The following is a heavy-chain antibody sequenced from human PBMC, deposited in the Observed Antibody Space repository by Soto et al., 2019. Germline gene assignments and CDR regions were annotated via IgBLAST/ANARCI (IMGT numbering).Heavy chain of an antibody. CDR2: ISDDGSTA. Sequence: GVLRLSCSVSGFTFSAYWMRWVRQVPGKGLTWVSRISDDGSTATYADSVKGRFVISRDNAKNSLYLEMNTLRADDSGLYYCARGPRVSSTGTGAHWGRGTLVTVSS. CDR3: ARGPRVSSTGTGAH. CDR1: GFTFSAYW. V-gene: IGHV3-74*01. D-gene: IGHD1-1*01. J-gene: IGHJ4*02.